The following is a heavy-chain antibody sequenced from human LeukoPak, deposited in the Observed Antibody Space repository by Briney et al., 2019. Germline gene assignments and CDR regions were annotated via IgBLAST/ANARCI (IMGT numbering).Heavy chain of an antibody. J-gene: IGHJ6*03. CDR2: IIPILGIA. V-gene: IGHV1-69*02. CDR1: GGTFSSYT. CDR3: ASDPVRYCSSTSCYQKGHYYYYYMDV. D-gene: IGHD2-2*01. Sequence: SVKVSCKASGGTFSSYTISWVRQAPGQGLEWMGRIIPILGIANYAQKFQGRVTITADKSTSTAYMELSSLGSEDTAVYYCASDPVRYCSSTSCYQKGHYYYYYMDVWGKGTTVTVSS.